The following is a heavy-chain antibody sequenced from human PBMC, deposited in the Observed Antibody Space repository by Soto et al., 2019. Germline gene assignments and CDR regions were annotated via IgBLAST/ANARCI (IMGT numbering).Heavy chain of an antibody. J-gene: IGHJ6*02. D-gene: IGHD2-2*01. V-gene: IGHV3-13*01. CDR2: IGTAGDT. CDR3: ARGCSSTSCYELYHPYYYGMDV. Sequence: EVQLVESGGGLVQPGGSLRLSCAASGFTFSSYDMHWVRQATGKGLEWVSAIGTAGDTYYPGSVKGRFTISRENAKNSLYLKMNSLRAEDTAVYYCARGCSSTSCYELYHPYYYGMDVWGQGTTVTVSS. CDR1: GFTFSSYD.